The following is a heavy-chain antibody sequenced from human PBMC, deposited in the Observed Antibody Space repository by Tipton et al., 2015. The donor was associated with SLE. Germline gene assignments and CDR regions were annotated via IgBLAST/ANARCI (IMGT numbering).Heavy chain of an antibody. D-gene: IGHD3-22*01. Sequence: TLSLTCAVYGGSFSGYYWSWIRQPPGKGREWIGSIYDTGNTYYNPSLKSRVTISEDTSRNQFSLKLTSVTAADTAVYYCVGWGSSGYYYGFDYWGQGTLVTVSS. CDR1: GGSFSGYY. CDR2: IYDTGNT. CDR3: VGWGSSGYYYGFDY. V-gene: IGHV4-34*01. J-gene: IGHJ4*02.